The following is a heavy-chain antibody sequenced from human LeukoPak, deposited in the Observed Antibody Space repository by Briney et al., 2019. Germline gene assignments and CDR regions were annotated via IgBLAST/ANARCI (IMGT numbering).Heavy chain of an antibody. J-gene: IGHJ5*02. CDR2: IYYSGST. V-gene: IGHV4-59*01. CDR1: GGSISSYY. D-gene: IGHD3-10*01. CDR3: ARATNYYGSGTYRFDP. Sequence: WETLSLTXTVSGGSISSYYWSWIRQPPGKGLEWIGYIYYSGSTNYNPSLKSRVTISVDTSENQFSLKLSSVTAADTAVYYCARATNYYGSGTYRFDPWGQGTLVTVSS.